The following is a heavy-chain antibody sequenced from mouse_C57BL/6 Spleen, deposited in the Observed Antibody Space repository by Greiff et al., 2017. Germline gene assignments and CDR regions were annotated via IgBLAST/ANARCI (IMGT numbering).Heavy chain of an antibody. CDR1: GYSFTDYN. J-gene: IGHJ4*01. V-gene: IGHV1-39*01. CDR3: ARTLAPYYYAMDY. CDR2: INPNYGTT. Sequence: VQLQQSGPELVKPGASVKISCKASGYSFTDYNMNWVKQSNGKSLEWIGVINPNYGTTSYNQKFKGKATLTVDQSSSTGYMELNRLTSEESAGYYWARTLAPYYYAMDYWGQGTSVTGSS.